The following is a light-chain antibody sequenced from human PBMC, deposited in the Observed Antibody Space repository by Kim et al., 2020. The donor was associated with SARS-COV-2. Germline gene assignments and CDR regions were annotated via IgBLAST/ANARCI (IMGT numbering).Light chain of an antibody. CDR1: SSDVGGYSY. Sequence: GQSVPMSCTGTSSDVGGYSYVSWYQQHPGKAPKLMIYEVSKRPSGVPDRCSGSKSGNTASLTVSGLQAEDEADYYCSSYAGSNNVVFGGGTQLTVL. J-gene: IGLJ2*01. CDR2: EVS. CDR3: SSYAGSNNVV. V-gene: IGLV2-8*01.